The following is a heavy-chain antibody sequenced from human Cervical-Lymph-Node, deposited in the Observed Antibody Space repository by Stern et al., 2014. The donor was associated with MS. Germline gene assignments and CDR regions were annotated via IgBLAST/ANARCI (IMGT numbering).Heavy chain of an antibody. CDR1: GYTFTKYY. CDR2: INTSGDSP. D-gene: IGHD3-16*01. V-gene: IGHV1-46*01. Sequence: VQLVQSGAEVKKPGASVNVSCKASGYTFTKYYMHWVRQAPGQGLEWMGIINTSGDSPSYAPKFQGRFTITRDASTNTVYMELNRLRSEDTAVYYCGRDEGGVVPTAVLDFWGQGTVVTVSS. CDR3: GRDEGGVVPTAVLDF. J-gene: IGHJ4*02.